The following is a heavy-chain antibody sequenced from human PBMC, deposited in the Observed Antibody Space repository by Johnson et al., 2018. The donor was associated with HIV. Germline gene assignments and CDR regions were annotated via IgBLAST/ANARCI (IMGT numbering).Heavy chain of an antibody. V-gene: IGHV3-30-3*01. CDR1: GFTFRSHA. Sequence: QVLLVESGGGVVQPGRSLRLSCAASGFTFRSHAMHWVRQAPGKGLEWVAVISYDGNNKYYADSVKGRFTISRDNSKNTLYLQMNSLRAEDTAVYYCARVAPAHDAFDIWGQGTMVTVSS. CDR2: ISYDGNNK. CDR3: ARVAPAHDAFDI. D-gene: IGHD2-2*01. J-gene: IGHJ3*02.